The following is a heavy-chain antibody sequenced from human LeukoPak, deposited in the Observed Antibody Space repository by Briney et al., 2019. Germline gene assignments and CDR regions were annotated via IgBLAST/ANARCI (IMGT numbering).Heavy chain of an antibody. CDR1: GGSFSGYY. Sequence: SETLSLTCAVYGGSFSGYYWSWIRQPPGKGLEWIGEINHSGSTQYNPSLKSRVTISVDTSKNQFSLKLSSVTAADTAVYYCAFLVVPAPIDYMDVWGKGTTVTVSS. V-gene: IGHV4-34*01. D-gene: IGHD2-2*01. CDR3: AFLVVPAPIDYMDV. J-gene: IGHJ6*03. CDR2: INHSGST.